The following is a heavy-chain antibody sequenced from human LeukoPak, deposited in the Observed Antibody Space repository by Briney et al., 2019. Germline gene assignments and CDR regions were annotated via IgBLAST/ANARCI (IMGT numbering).Heavy chain of an antibody. D-gene: IGHD3-22*01. CDR1: GVSFNNYY. CDR2: INQSGSS. Sequence: SETLSLTCAVYGVSFNNYYWNWIRQPPGKGLEWIGDINQSGSSNYNPSLESRVTISVDTSKDQFSLKLNSVTAADTAVYYCARQPNYYESSGYPYYFDYWGQGSLVTVSS. V-gene: IGHV4-34*01. CDR3: ARQPNYYESSGYPYYFDY. J-gene: IGHJ4*02.